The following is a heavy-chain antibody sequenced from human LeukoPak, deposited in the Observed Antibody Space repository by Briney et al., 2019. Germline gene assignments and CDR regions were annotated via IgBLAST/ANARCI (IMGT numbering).Heavy chain of an antibody. D-gene: IGHD3-10*01. CDR2: IYPGDSDT. V-gene: IGHV5-51*01. J-gene: IGHJ3*02. CDR1: GYSFTSYW. CDR3: ALTYYYGSGSPPRDAFDI. Sequence: GESLKISCKGSGYSFTSYWIGWVRRMPGKGLGWMGIIYPGDSDTRYSPSFQGQVTISADKSISTAYLQWSSLKASDTAMYYCALTYYYGSGSPPRDAFDIWGQGTMVTVSS.